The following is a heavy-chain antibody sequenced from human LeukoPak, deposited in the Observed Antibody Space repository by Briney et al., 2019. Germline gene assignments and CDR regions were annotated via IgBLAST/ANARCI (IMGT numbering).Heavy chain of an antibody. J-gene: IGHJ4*02. D-gene: IGHD3-3*01. Sequence: GASVTVSCKASGYTFTGYYMHWVRQAPGQGLEWMGWINPNSGGTNYAQKFQGWVTMTRDTSISTAYMELSRLRSDDTAVYYCARDFWSGSPDYWGQGTLVTVSS. CDR1: GYTFTGYY. CDR3: ARDFWSGSPDY. CDR2: INPNSGGT. V-gene: IGHV1-2*04.